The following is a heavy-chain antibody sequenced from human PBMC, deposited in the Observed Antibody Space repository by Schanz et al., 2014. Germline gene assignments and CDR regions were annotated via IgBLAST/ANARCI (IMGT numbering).Heavy chain of an antibody. CDR2: VSRSTPDI. V-gene: IGHV3-48*01. J-gene: IGHJ2*01. CDR3: ARNRGSGGQNWYVDL. Sequence: EVQLLESGGGLVQPGGSLRLSCLASGFAFSSYGMNWLRQAPGKGLEWVSYVSRSTPDIYYADSVKGRFTMSRDNAKNSLFLQLNSLRADDTAVYYCARNRGSGGQNWYVDLWGRGTLVTVSS. CDR1: GFAFSSYG. D-gene: IGHD1-26*01.